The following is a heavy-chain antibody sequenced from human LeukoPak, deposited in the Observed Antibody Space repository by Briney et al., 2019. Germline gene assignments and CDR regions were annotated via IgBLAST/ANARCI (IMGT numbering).Heavy chain of an antibody. V-gene: IGHV1-69*06. Sequence: ASVKVSCKASGGTFSIYAISWVRQAPGQGLEWMGRIIPIFGTANYAQKFQGRVTITADKSTSTAYMELSSLRSEDTAVYYCARDGGEYCSSTSCDPGYWGQGTLVTVSS. CDR2: IIPIFGTA. CDR1: GGTFSIYA. J-gene: IGHJ4*02. D-gene: IGHD2-2*01. CDR3: ARDGGEYCSSTSCDPGY.